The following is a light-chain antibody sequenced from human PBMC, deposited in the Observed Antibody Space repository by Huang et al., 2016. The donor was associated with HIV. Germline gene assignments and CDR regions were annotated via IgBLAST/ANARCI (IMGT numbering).Light chain of an antibody. CDR3: QQSYSTLWT. V-gene: IGKV1-39*01. Sequence: DIQMTQSPSSLSASVGDRVTITCRARQSSSSSLNWYQQKPGTAPKLLIYATSRLQSGVPSRFSGSGSGTDFTLTISSLLPEDFATYFCQQSYSTLWTFGQGTKVEIK. CDR1: QSSSSS. J-gene: IGKJ1*01. CDR2: ATS.